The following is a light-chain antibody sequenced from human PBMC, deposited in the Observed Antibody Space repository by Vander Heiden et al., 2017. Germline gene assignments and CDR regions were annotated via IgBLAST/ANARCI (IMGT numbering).Light chain of an antibody. CDR2: AAS. CDR1: QSISSY. V-gene: IGKV1-39*01. J-gene: IGKJ2*01. Sequence: DIQMTQSPSSLSASVGDRVTITCRASQSISSYLNWSRQKPGKAPKLLIYAASSLQSGVPSRFSVSGSGTDFTLTISSLQPEDFATYYCQQSYSTPYTFGQGTKLEIK. CDR3: QQSYSTPYT.